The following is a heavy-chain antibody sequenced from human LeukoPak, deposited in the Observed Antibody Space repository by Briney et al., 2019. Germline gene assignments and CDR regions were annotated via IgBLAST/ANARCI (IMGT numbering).Heavy chain of an antibody. CDR1: GGTFSSYA. CDR2: IIPIFGTA. D-gene: IGHD3-10*01. CDR3: ARDWRGPDDY. V-gene: IGHV1-69*13. Sequence: SVKVSCKASGGTFSSYAISWVRQAPGQGLEWMGGIIPIFGTANYAQKFQGRVTITADESTSTAYMELRSLRSDDTAVYYCARDWRGPDDYWGQGTLVTVSS. J-gene: IGHJ4*02.